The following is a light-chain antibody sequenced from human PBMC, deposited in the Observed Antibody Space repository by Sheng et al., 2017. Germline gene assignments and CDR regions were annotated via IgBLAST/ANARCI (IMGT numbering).Light chain of an antibody. J-gene: IGKJ1*01. CDR3: QQYNNWPPWT. V-gene: IGKV3-15*01. CDR2: GAS. Sequence: ETVMTQSPATLSVSPGERATLSCRASQSVSSNLAWYQQIPGQPPRLLIYGASTRATGIPARFSGSGSGTEFTLTISSLQSEDFAVYYCQQYNNWPPWTF. CDR1: QSVSSN.